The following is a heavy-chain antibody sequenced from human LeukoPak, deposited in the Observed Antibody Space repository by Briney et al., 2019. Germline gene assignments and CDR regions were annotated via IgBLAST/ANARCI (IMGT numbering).Heavy chain of an antibody. D-gene: IGHD1-26*01. CDR3: AKNSWEVGATSEIDY. Sequence: PGGSLRLSCAASGFTFSSYGMHWVRQAPGKGLEWVGFIRYDGSDKYYADSVKGRFTISRDNPKNTLYLQVNSLRAEDTAVYYCAKNSWEVGATSEIDYWGQGGLVTVSS. J-gene: IGHJ4*02. CDR1: GFTFSSYG. V-gene: IGHV3-30*02. CDR2: IRYDGSDK.